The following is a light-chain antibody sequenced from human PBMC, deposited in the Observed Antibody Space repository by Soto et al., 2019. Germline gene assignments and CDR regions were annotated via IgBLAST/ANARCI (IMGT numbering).Light chain of an antibody. CDR3: FLSYSGVVV. J-gene: IGLJ2*01. CDR2: DTN. V-gene: IGLV7-46*01. CDR1: TGAVTSGLH. Sequence: QTVVTQEPSLTVSPGGTVTLTCGSSTGAVTSGLHPYWFQQKPGQDPRTLIYDTNNKHSWTPARFSGSLLGGKAALTLSGAQSEDEAESYFFLSYSGVVVFGGATQLTVL.